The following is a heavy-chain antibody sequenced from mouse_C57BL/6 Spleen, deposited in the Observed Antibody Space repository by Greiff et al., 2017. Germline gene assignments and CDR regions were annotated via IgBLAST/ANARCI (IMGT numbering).Heavy chain of an antibody. Sequence: EVQLVESGGGLVKPGGSLKLSCAASGFTFSSYAMSWVRQTPEKRLEWVATISDGGSYTYYPDNVKGRFTISRDNAKNNLYLQMSHLKSEDTAMYYCARDPSYLYYFDYWGQGTTLTVSS. D-gene: IGHD6-1*01. CDR3: ARDPSYLYYFDY. V-gene: IGHV5-4*01. CDR2: ISDGGSYT. CDR1: GFTFSSYA. J-gene: IGHJ2*01.